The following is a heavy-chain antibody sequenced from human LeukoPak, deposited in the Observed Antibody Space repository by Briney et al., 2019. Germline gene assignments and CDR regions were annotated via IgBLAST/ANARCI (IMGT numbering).Heavy chain of an antibody. CDR1: GFTFSDYY. J-gene: IGHJ5*02. Sequence: GGSLRLSCAASGFTFSDYYMSWIRQAPGKGLEWVSYISSSSSTIYYADSVKGRFTISKDNSKNTLYLQMNSLRAEDTAVYYCARDPTGGDWFDPWGQGTLVTVSS. CDR3: ARDPTGGDWFDP. V-gene: IGHV3-11*04. CDR2: ISSSSSTI. D-gene: IGHD3-10*01.